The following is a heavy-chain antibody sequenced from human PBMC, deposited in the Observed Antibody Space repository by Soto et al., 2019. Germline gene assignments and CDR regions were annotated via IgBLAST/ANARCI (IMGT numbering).Heavy chain of an antibody. V-gene: IGHV1-58*01. J-gene: IGHJ6*02. CDR2: IVVGSGNT. Sequence: ASVKVSCKASGFTLTSSAVQWVRQALGQRLEWIGWIVVGSGNTNYAQKFQERVTITRDMSTSTAYMELSSLRSEDTAVYYCARITMVRGVIIRPSTMDVWGQGTTVTVSS. CDR3: ARITMVRGVIIRPSTMDV. D-gene: IGHD3-10*01. CDR1: GFTLTSSA.